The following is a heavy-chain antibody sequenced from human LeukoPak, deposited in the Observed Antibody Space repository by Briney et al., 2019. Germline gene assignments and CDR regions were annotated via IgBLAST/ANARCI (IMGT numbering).Heavy chain of an antibody. CDR3: AKTTVTSEEYFYYYMDV. CDR2: INPNSGGT. J-gene: IGHJ6*03. Sequence: ASVKVSCKASGYTFTGYYMHWVRQAPGQGLEWMGWINPNSGGTNYAQKFQGRVTMTTDTSTSTAYMELRSLRSDDTAVYYCAKTTVTSEEYFYYYMDVWGKGTTVTVSS. CDR1: GYTFTGYY. V-gene: IGHV1-2*02. D-gene: IGHD4-17*01.